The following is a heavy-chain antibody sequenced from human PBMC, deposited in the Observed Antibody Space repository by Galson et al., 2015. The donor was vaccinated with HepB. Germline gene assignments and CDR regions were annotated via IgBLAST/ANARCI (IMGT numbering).Heavy chain of an antibody. CDR3: ARALNGYCSSTSCSYFDY. CDR1: GFTFSSYS. D-gene: IGHD2-2*01. V-gene: IGHV3-48*01. Sequence: SLRLSCAASGFTFSSYSMNWVRQAPGKGLEWVSYISSSSSTIYYADSVKGRFTISRDNAKNSLYLQMNSLRAEDTAVYYCARALNGYCSSTSCSYFDYWGQGTLVTVSS. CDR2: ISSSSSTI. J-gene: IGHJ4*02.